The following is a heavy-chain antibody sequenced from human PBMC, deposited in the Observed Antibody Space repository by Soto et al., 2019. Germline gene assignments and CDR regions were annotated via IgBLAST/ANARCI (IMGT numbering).Heavy chain of an antibody. CDR3: AKVRYSSPMGYYYGMDV. D-gene: IGHD6-19*01. CDR2: IIPIFGTA. Sequence: QAQLEQSGGEVKKPGSSVKVSCKASRVAFSKFIVTWVRQAPGLGLEWVGGIIPIFGTANYAQKFQGRFTSTADESTSTSYMEVNNLRSEDTAVYYCAKVRYSSPMGYYYGMDVWGQGTTVTVSS. CDR1: RVAFSKFI. V-gene: IGHV1-69*01. J-gene: IGHJ6*02.